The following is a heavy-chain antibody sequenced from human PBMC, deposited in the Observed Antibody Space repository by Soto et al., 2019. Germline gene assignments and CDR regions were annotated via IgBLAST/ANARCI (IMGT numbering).Heavy chain of an antibody. Sequence: QVQLQQSGPGLVKPSQTLSLTCDISGDSVSSNSAGWNWLRQTPSRGLEWLGRTYYRSKWYNNYAVSVTSRVSVPPDTAKNQFSLQLNSVTPEDTAVYYCARGSWDDVSGHYYMDVWGKGTTVTVSS. D-gene: IGHD1-1*01. CDR1: GDSVSSNSAG. V-gene: IGHV6-1*01. J-gene: IGHJ6*03. CDR3: ARGSWDDVSGHYYMDV. CDR2: TYYRSKWYN.